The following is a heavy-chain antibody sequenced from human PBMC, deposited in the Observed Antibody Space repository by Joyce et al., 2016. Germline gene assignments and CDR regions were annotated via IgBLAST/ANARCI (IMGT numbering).Heavy chain of an antibody. Sequence: QVQLVQSGAAVKKPGASVEVSCKASGYTFTGYSIHWMRQAPGQGLEWMGRSNPYNGVTDFAQKFQGRVTMTTNTPRSTASMELTGLRSDDTAVYYCAKTGRFRIFDSWGQGTLVTVSS. CDR3: AKTGRFRIFDS. J-gene: IGHJ4*02. D-gene: IGHD1-26*01. CDR1: GYTFTGYS. CDR2: SNPYNGVT. V-gene: IGHV1-2*06.